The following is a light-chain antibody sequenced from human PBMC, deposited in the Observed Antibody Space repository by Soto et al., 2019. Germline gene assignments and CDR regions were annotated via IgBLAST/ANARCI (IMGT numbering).Light chain of an antibody. CDR1: QSVSSY. Sequence: IVSTQSPATLSVSRGERATKYRRTSQSVSSYLAWYQQKPGQAPRLLIYVASKRATGIPDRFSGSGSGTEFTLTISSLEPEDSAVYYCQQRNVWPPVTFGQGTRLEIK. V-gene: IGKV3-11*01. J-gene: IGKJ5*01. CDR3: QQRNVWPPVT. CDR2: VAS.